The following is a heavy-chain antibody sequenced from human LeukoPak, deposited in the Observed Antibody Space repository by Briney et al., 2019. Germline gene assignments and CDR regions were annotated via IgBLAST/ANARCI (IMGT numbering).Heavy chain of an antibody. Sequence: SETLSLTCAVYGGSFSDYYWSWIRQPPGKGLGWIGYIYYSGSTYYNPSLKSRVTISVDTSKNQFSLKLSSVTAADTAVYYCARGVEDIVVVVAATLLIWFDPWGQGTLVTVSS. CDR1: GGSFSDYY. J-gene: IGHJ5*02. CDR3: ARGVEDIVVVVAATLLIWFDP. D-gene: IGHD2-15*01. V-gene: IGHV4-30-4*01. CDR2: IYYSGST.